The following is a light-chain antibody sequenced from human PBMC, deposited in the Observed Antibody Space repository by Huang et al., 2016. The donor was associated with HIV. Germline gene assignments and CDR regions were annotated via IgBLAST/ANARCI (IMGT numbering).Light chain of an antibody. V-gene: IGKV2-28*01. CDR3: MQGLRTPRT. J-gene: IGKJ2*01. CDR1: QSLLHSDGNNY. Sequence: DVVMTQSPLSLPVTPGEPASISCRSSQSLLHSDGNNYFDWYLQKPGQSPQLLIYLGSNRASGGPERFSGSGSGTDFTRKISRVEAEDVGVYYCMQGLRTPRTFGQGTRLEIK. CDR2: LGS.